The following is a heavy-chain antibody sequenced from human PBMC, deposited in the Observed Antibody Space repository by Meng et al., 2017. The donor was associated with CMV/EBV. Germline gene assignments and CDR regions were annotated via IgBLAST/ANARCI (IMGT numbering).Heavy chain of an antibody. CDR2: ISSSSSYI. V-gene: IGHV3-21*01. J-gene: IGHJ2*01. CDR1: GFTFSSYS. D-gene: IGHD1-26*01. Sequence: GGSLRLSCAASGFTFSSYSMNWVRQAPGKGLEWVSSISSSSSYIYYADSVKGRFTISRDNAKNSLYLQMNSLRAEDTAVYYCARGPIVGATRGWYFDLWGRGTLVTVSS. CDR3: ARGPIVGATRGWYFDL.